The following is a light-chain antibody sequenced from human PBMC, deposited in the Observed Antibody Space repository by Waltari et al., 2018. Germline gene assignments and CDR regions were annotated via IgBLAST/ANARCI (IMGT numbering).Light chain of an antibody. V-gene: IGLV2-23*01. CDR2: EGN. CDR1: TSHVWTSNF. CDR3: YSYAGSGTWV. J-gene: IGLJ3*02. Sequence: QSALTQPASVSGSPRQSTTISSTGTTSHVWTSNFTSWYQQNPGKAPKLMIYEGNQRPSGVSNLFSGSKAGNTASLTISGLQAEDEADYYCYSYAGSGTWVFGGGTKLTVL.